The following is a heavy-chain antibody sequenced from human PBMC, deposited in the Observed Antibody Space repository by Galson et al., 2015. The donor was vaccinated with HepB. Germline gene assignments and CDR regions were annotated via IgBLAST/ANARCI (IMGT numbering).Heavy chain of an antibody. CDR3: ARSRATTGYSYDPYGMDV. CDR1: GYTFTCRY. V-gene: IGHV1-45*02. CDR2: ITPFNGNT. J-gene: IGHJ6*02. Sequence: SVKVSCKDPGYTFTCRYLHWVRQAPGQALECMGWITPFNGNTNYAQKFQDRVTITRDWSMSTAYMELSSLRSEDTAMYYCARSRATTGYSYDPYGMDVWGQGTTVTVSS. D-gene: IGHD5-18*01.